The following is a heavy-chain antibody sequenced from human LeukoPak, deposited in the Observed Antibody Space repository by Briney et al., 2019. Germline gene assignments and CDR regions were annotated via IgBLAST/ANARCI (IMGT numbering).Heavy chain of an antibody. D-gene: IGHD4-17*01. CDR1: GFTFSSYW. CDR3: ARAEYGYPGGY. Sequence: GGSLRLSCAASGFTFSSYWMHWVRQAPGKGLVWVSRINSDGSSTSYADSVKGRFTISRDNVKNTLYLQMNSLRAEDTAVYYCARAEYGYPGGYWGQGTLVTVSS. J-gene: IGHJ4*02. CDR2: INSDGSST. V-gene: IGHV3-74*01.